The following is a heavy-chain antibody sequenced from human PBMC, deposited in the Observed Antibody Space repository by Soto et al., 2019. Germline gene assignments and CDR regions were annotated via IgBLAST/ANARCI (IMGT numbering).Heavy chain of an antibody. CDR2: IDYNGVT. V-gene: IGHV4-39*01. J-gene: IGHJ4*02. CDR3: GRVMIGTSRHTDSDY. Sequence: SETLSLTCSVSGASISSRDYYWGWIRQTPGKGLEWIRNIDYNGVTYYNPSLKSRVTVSKDTSKNQFSLKVASVTAADTAIYYCGRVMIGTSRHTDSDYWGQGTQVTVS. CDR1: GASISSRDYY. D-gene: IGHD2-2*01.